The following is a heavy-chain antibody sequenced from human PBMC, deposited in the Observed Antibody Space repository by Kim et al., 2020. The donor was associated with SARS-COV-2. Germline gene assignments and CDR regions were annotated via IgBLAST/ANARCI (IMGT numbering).Heavy chain of an antibody. CDR2: ISYDGSNK. CDR3: AKDRYRGYYDSSGYYD. D-gene: IGHD3-22*01. CDR1: GFTFSSYG. Sequence: GGSLRLSCAASGFTFSSYGMHWVRQAPGKGLEWVAVISYDGSNKYYADSVKGRFTISRDNSKNTLYLQMNSLRAEDTAVYYCAKDRYRGYYDSSGYYDWGQGTLVTVSS. V-gene: IGHV3-30*18. J-gene: IGHJ4*02.